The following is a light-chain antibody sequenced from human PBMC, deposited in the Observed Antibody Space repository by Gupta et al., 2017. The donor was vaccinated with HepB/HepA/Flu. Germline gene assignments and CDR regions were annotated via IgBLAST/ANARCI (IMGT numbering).Light chain of an antibody. J-gene: IGLJ1*01. CDR2: DLI. CDR1: TSDISFVNF. CDR3: ISNVTSDNYV. Sequence: QSTLTQPPAASGSPGQSVTSFCTGSTSDISFVNFISCYQQHPGKAPKLILIDLIKRPSGVPNRFSGAKSLKTASLTITGLQTEDEADYYCISNVTSDNYVFGPGTKFTVL. V-gene: IGLV2-8*01.